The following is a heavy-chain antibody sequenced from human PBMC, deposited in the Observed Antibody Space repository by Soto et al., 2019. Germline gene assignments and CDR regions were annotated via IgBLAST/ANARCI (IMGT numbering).Heavy chain of an antibody. D-gene: IGHD5-18*01. CDR2: ISSSSSYI. V-gene: IGHV3-21*01. Sequence: PGGSLRLSCAASGFTFSSYSMNWVRQAPGKGLEWVSSISSSSSYIYYADSVKGRFTISRDNAKNSLYLQMNSLRAEDTAVYYCARAPRAPQLWLLDKWWFDPWGQGTLVTVSS. J-gene: IGHJ5*02. CDR1: GFTFSSYS. CDR3: ARAPRAPQLWLLDKWWFDP.